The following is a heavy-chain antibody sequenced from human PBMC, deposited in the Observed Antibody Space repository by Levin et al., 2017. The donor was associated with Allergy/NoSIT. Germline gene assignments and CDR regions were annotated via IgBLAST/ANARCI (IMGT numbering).Heavy chain of an antibody. Sequence: PGGSLRLSCAASGFTFSSYWMRWVRQAPGKGLEWVANINQDGSEKHYVDSVKGRFTISRDNAKNSLFLQMNSLRAEDTAVYYCAREGGSGWSGDYWGQGILVTVSS. CDR3: AREGGSGWSGDY. CDR1: GFTFSSYW. D-gene: IGHD6-19*01. V-gene: IGHV3-7*01. J-gene: IGHJ4*02. CDR2: INQDGSEK.